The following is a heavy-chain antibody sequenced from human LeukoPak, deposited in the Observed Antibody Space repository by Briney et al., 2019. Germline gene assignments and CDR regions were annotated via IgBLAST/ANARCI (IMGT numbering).Heavy chain of an antibody. CDR1: GYTFTGYY. Sequence: ASVKVSCKASGYTFTGYYMHWVRQAPGQGLEWMGWINPNSGGTNYAQKLQGRVTLTTETSTSTAYMELRGLTSDDTAVYYCAREPSGLLFDYWGLGTLVTVSS. V-gene: IGHV1-2*02. CDR2: INPNSGGT. D-gene: IGHD6-25*01. J-gene: IGHJ4*02. CDR3: AREPSGLLFDY.